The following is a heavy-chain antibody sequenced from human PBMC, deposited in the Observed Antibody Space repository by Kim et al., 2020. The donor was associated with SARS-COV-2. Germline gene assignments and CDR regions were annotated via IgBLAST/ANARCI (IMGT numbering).Heavy chain of an antibody. Sequence: GGSLRLSCTASGFTLTNYAMHWVRQAPGKGLEYVSAISSNGYSTYYANFVEGRFTISRDTSKNTLYLQLGSLRAEDKAMYYCAREARKIGNYDYLDYWGQGILVSVSS. V-gene: IGHV3-64*01. CDR2: ISSNGYST. CDR3: AREARKIGNYDYLDY. J-gene: IGHJ4*02. CDR1: GFTLTNYA. D-gene: IGHD1-7*01.